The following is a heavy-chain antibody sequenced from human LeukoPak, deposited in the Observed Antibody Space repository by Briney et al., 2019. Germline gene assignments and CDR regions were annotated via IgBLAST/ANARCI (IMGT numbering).Heavy chain of an antibody. Sequence: KPSETLSLTCAVYGGTFSAYYWSWIRQPPGKGLEWIGEINHSGSTNYNPSLKSRVTISVDTSKTQFSLKLSSVTAADTAVYYCARGNYRGYFDYWGQGTLVTVSS. CDR3: ARGNYRGYFDY. V-gene: IGHV4-34*01. J-gene: IGHJ4*02. D-gene: IGHD1-7*01. CDR2: INHSGST. CDR1: GGTFSAYY.